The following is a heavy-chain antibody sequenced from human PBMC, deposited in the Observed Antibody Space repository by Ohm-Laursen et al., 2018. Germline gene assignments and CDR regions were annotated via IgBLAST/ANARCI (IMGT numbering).Heavy chain of an antibody. Sequence: SETLSLTCTVSGGSISSYYWSWIRQPPGKGLEWIGYIYYSGSTNYNPSLKSRVTISVDTSKNQFSLKLSSVTAADTAVYYCARDALGSLDYWGQGTLVTVSS. CDR1: GGSISSYY. CDR2: IYYSGST. CDR3: ARDALGSLDY. J-gene: IGHJ4*02. V-gene: IGHV4-59*01.